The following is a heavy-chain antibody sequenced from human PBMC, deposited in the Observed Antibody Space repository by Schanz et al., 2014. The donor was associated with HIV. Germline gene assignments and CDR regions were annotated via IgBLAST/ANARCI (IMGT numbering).Heavy chain of an antibody. Sequence: QVQLVQSGAEVVKPGASVRVSCKTSGYTFTGYYLHWVRLAPGQGPEWMGWINPSSGGKNYAQKFKGRVTMTRDTSISTVYMELSGLKSDDTAAYHCARLGGDGVSGYQNYFYGMDVWGPGTTVTVSS. CDR3: ARLGGDGVSGYQNYFYGMDV. CDR1: GYTFTGYY. J-gene: IGHJ6*02. CDR2: INPSSGGK. D-gene: IGHD3-3*01. V-gene: IGHV1-2*02.